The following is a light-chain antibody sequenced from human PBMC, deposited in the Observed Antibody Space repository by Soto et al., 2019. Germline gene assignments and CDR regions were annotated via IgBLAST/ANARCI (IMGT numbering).Light chain of an antibody. Sequence: VLTQSPATLSLSPGERATLSCRSSLNFNSYLAWYQQQPGQAPRLLIYDASNRAAGIPARFSGSGSGTDFTLTISSLEPEDFAIYYCQQRQYWPPITFGQGTRLEIK. CDR2: DAS. V-gene: IGKV3-11*01. CDR1: LNFNSY. J-gene: IGKJ5*01. CDR3: QQRQYWPPIT.